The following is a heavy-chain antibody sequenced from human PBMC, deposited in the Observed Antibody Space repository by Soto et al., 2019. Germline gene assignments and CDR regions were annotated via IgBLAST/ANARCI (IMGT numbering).Heavy chain of an antibody. D-gene: IGHD2-2*02. Sequence: PGGSLRLSCAASGFTFSSYSMNWVRQAPGKGLEWVSSISSSSSYIYYADSVKGRFTISRDNAKNSLYLQMNSLRAEDTAVYYCAMGDYCSSTSCYTRWFDPWGQGTLDTVSS. CDR3: AMGDYCSSTSCYTRWFDP. V-gene: IGHV3-21*01. J-gene: IGHJ5*02. CDR1: GFTFSSYS. CDR2: ISSSSSYI.